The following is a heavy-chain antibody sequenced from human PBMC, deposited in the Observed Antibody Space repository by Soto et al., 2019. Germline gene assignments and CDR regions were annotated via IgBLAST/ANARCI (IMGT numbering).Heavy chain of an antibody. CDR3: AHRVLRTVFGLVTTTAIFFDF. Sequence: QITLNESGPTVVRPTETLTLPCRFSGFSLTTSGVGVGWIRQSPGKAPEWLALIYWDDDKRYSASLKSRLTITKDTSKNQVVLTVSDLDPTDTATYDCAHRVLRTVFGLVTTTAIFFDFWGQGTPVAVSS. CDR2: IYWDDDK. V-gene: IGHV2-5*02. CDR1: GFSLTTSGVG. J-gene: IGHJ4*02. D-gene: IGHD3-3*01.